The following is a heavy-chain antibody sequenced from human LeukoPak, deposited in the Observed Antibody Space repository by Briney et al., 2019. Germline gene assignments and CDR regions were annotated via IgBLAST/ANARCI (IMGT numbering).Heavy chain of an antibody. CDR3: AKDDDWGRYKH. V-gene: IGHV3-53*01. Sequence: GGSLRLSCAASGFTVSSNSMSWVRQAPGKGLEWVSFIYSDNTHYSDSVKGRFTISRDNSKNTLYLQMNSLRAEDTAVYYCAKDDDWGRYKHWGQGTLVTVSS. CDR1: GFTVSSNS. CDR2: IYSDNT. J-gene: IGHJ1*01. D-gene: IGHD3-16*01.